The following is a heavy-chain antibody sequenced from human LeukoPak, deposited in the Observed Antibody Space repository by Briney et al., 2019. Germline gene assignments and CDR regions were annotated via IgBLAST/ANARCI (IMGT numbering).Heavy chain of an antibody. CDR2: IYYSGST. D-gene: IGHD6-19*01. Sequence: SETLSLTCTVSGGSISSSSYYWGWIRQPPGKGLEWIGSIYYSGSTYYNPSLKSRVTMSVDTSKNQFSLKLSSVTAADTAVYYCARERWRAVAGTTNWFDPWGQGTLVTVSS. CDR3: ARERWRAVAGTTNWFDP. J-gene: IGHJ5*02. CDR1: GGSISSSSYY. V-gene: IGHV4-39*07.